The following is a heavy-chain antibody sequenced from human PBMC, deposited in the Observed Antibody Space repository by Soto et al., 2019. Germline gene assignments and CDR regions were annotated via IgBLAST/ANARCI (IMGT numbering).Heavy chain of an antibody. V-gene: IGHV1-46*01. D-gene: IGHD1-1*01. CDR2: INPSGGST. J-gene: IGHJ4*02. Sequence: ASVKVSCKASGYAFTSYYMHWVRQAPGQGLEWMGIINPSGGSTSYAQKFQGRVTMTRDTSTSTVYMELSSLRSEDTAVYYCAREWERAGRDYWGQGTLVTVSS. CDR3: AREWERAGRDY. CDR1: GYAFTSYY.